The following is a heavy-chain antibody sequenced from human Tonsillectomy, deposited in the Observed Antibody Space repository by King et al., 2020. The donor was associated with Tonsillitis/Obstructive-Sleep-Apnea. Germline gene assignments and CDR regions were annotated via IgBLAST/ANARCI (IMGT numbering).Heavy chain of an antibody. CDR3: ARSYSSSSFYSSGLDV. Sequence: VQLQESGPGLVKPSETLSLTCTVSGGSISSNYWSWIRQPPGKGLEWIGYIYHSGNTNYNPSLKSRFTISVDTSKIQFSLKLRSVTAEDTAVYYCARSYSSSSFYSSGLDVWGQGTTVTVFS. CDR2: IYHSGNT. J-gene: IGHJ6*02. D-gene: IGHD6-6*01. V-gene: IGHV4-59*08. CDR1: GGSISSNY.